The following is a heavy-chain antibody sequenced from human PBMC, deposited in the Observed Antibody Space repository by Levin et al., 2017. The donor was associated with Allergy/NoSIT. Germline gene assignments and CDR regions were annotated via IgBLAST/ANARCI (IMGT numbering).Heavy chain of an antibody. CDR1: GASLSDNY. CDR3: ARVDWGIRGDTENWLDP. Sequence: SETLSLTCTVSGASLSDNYWTWIRQPPGKGLEWIGFIYYSGNTNYNPSLKTRATISADPSKNQFSLKINSVTAADTAVYYCARVDWGIRGDTENWLDPWGQGTLVTVSS. V-gene: IGHV4-59*01. CDR2: IYYSGNT. J-gene: IGHJ5*02. D-gene: IGHD2-21*01.